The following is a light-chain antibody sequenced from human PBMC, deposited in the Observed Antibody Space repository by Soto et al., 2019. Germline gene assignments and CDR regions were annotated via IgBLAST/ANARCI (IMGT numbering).Light chain of an antibody. J-gene: IGLJ1*01. Sequence: QSVLTQPASVSGSPGQSITISCTGTSSDVGSYNLVSWHQQHPGKAPKLVIYEGSKRPSGVSNRFSGSKSGNTASLTISGLQAEDEADYYCCSYASSITCVFGTGTKVTVL. CDR2: EGS. CDR1: SSDVGSYNL. V-gene: IGLV2-23*01. CDR3: CSYASSITCV.